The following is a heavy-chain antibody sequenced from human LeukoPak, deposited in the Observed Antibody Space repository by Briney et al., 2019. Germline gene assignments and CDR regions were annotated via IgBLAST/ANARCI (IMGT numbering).Heavy chain of an antibody. CDR3: ARPSPPGDGYNPPDY. V-gene: IGHV3-30*04. CDR1: GFNFDNYA. D-gene: IGHD5-24*01. J-gene: IGHJ4*02. CDR2: ISHDERTR. Sequence: GGSLRLSCVASGFNFDNYAMHWVRQPLGKGLEWVAVISHDERTRYYADSMKGRITISRDNSKNTVFLQMNNLRTEDTAVYFCARPSPPGDGYNPPDYWGQGTLVTVSS.